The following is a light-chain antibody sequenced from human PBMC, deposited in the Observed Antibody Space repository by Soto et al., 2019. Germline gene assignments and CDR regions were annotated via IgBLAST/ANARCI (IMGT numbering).Light chain of an antibody. V-gene: IGKV3-20*01. CDR2: GAS. Sequence: EIVLTQSPGILSLSPGERATLSCRASQSVSNDFLAWYQQKPGQAPRLLIYGASTRATDVPDRFSGSGSGAEFTLTISSLEPEDFAVYHCQQYGSSPTFGQGTKVDIK. CDR1: QSVSNDF. J-gene: IGKJ1*01. CDR3: QQYGSSPT.